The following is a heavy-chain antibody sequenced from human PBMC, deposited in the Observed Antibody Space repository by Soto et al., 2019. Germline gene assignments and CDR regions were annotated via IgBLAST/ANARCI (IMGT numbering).Heavy chain of an antibody. CDR1: GFTFDGYT. CDR3: AKTERRSLEWLLFDY. Sequence: EVQLVESGGVVVQPGGSLRLSCAASGFTFDGYTMHWVRQAPGKGLEWVSLISWDGGSTFYADSVKGRFTISRDNSKNSLYLQMNSLRTEDTALYYCAKTERRSLEWLLFDYWGQGTLVTVSS. D-gene: IGHD3-3*01. V-gene: IGHV3-43*01. CDR2: ISWDGGST. J-gene: IGHJ4*02.